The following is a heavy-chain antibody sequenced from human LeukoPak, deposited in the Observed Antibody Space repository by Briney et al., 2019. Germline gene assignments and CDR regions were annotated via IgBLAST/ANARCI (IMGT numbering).Heavy chain of an antibody. CDR1: GYSFTSYD. D-gene: IGHD3-10*01. Sequence: ASVKASCKASGYSFTSYDINWVRQAPGEGLEWMGGFDPEDGETIYAQKFQGRVTMTEDTSTDTAYMELSSLRSEDTAVYYCAMVRIGEFYLDYWGQGTLVTVSS. V-gene: IGHV1-24*01. CDR3: AMVRIGEFYLDY. J-gene: IGHJ4*02. CDR2: FDPEDGET.